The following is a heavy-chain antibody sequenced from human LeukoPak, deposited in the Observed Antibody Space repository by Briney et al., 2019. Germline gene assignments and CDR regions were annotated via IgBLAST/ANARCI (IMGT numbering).Heavy chain of an antibody. CDR3: ARDSEGYYYDSSGYSY. D-gene: IGHD3-22*01. Sequence: SETLSLTCTVSGGSISSYYWSWIRQPAGKGLEWIGRIYTSGSTNYNPSLKSRVTMSVDTSKNQFSLKLSSVTAADTAVYYCARDSEGYYYDSSGYSYWGQGTLVTVSS. CDR2: IYTSGST. CDR1: GGSISSYY. V-gene: IGHV4-4*07. J-gene: IGHJ4*02.